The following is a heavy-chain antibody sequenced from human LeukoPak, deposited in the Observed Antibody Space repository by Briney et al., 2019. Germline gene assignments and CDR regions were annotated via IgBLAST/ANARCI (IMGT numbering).Heavy chain of an antibody. D-gene: IGHD4-17*01. CDR1: GTSFSSYY. CDR3: ARMTTGHDY. Sequence: KPPETLSLTCGVSGTSFSSYYWSWIRQTPGKGLEWIGEVNHSGYTNMNPSLKSRVTISVDASKNQFSLRMNTVTAADTAVYFCARMTTGHDYWGQGTLVTVSS. J-gene: IGHJ4*02. V-gene: IGHV4-34*01. CDR2: VNHSGYT.